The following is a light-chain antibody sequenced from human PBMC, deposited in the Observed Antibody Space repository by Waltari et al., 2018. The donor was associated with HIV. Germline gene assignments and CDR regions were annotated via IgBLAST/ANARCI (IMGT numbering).Light chain of an antibody. J-gene: IGLJ2*01. Sequence: SYELTPSPSVSVSPGPTARIACSGASVSTDDVNWYQWKTGQAPVMVIYESTKRSSRMSGRFSASRSGTTATLTITGVRTEDEADYFCQSADTSPSRAIFGGGTK. CDR2: EST. CDR3: QSADTSPSRAI. CDR1: SVSTDD. V-gene: IGLV3-25*03.